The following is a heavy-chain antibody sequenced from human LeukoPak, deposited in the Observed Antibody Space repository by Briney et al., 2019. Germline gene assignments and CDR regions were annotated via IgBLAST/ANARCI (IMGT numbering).Heavy chain of an antibody. D-gene: IGHD6-19*01. V-gene: IGHV3-23*01. Sequence: GGSLRLSCAASGFMFSTYAMSWVRQAPGKGLEWVSSISGSGGNTYYADSVKGRFTISRDNSKNTLYLQMNSLRAEDTAVYYCAKDFPAVAMNYYFDYWGQGTLVTVSP. CDR2: ISGSGGNT. J-gene: IGHJ4*02. CDR3: AKDFPAVAMNYYFDY. CDR1: GFMFSTYA.